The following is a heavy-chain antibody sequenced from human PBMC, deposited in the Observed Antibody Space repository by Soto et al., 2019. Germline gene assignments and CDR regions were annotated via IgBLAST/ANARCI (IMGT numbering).Heavy chain of an antibody. D-gene: IGHD4-4*01. CDR2: VFDSGTT. V-gene: IGHV4-39*01. Sequence: QVQLQESGPGLVKASETLSLTCTVSGGSISSWSYYWGWIRQSPGTGLEWIGTVFDSGTTYYNPPVKSRVTIIVDTSKNQFSLKLRSVTAADTAVYYCARRSLRNYAWFDPWGQGTLVTVSS. CDR3: ARRSLRNYAWFDP. CDR1: GGSISSWSYY. J-gene: IGHJ5*02.